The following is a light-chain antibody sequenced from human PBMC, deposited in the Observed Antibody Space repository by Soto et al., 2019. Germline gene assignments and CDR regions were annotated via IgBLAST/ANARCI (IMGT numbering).Light chain of an antibody. CDR3: QQSYSTPIT. CDR2: AAS. J-gene: IGKJ5*01. Sequence: DIQMTHSPSSLSASVGDRVSMTWRASQSISSYLNWYQQKPGKAPKLLIYAASSLQSGVPSRFSGSGSGTDFTLSISSLQPEDFATYYCQQSYSTPITFGQGTRLEIK. V-gene: IGKV1-39*01. CDR1: QSISSY.